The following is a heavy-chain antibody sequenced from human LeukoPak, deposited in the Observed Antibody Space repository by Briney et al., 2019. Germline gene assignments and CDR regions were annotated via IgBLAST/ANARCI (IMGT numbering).Heavy chain of an antibody. CDR3: ARDGALLRAFDF. J-gene: IGHJ4*02. Sequence: PGGSLRLSCAASGFTVSSNYMSWVRQAPGKGLEWVSVIYSGGSTFYADSVKGRFTISRDNSKNTVYLQMNSLRAEDTAVYYCARDGALLRAFDFWGQGTLVTVSS. CDR1: GFTVSSNY. CDR2: IYSGGST. D-gene: IGHD3-10*01. V-gene: IGHV3-66*01.